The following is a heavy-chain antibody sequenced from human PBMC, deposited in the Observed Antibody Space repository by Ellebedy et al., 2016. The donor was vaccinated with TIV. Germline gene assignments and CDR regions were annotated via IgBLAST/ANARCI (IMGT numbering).Heavy chain of an antibody. D-gene: IGHD1-1*01. Sequence: GESLKISCAASGFTFSTYSMHWVRQAPGKGLVWVSRISSDGSYTSYADSVKGRFTISRDNAKNTLYLQMNSLRAEDTAVYYCARDIPQRPNPARFDPWGQGTLVTVSS. V-gene: IGHV3-74*01. J-gene: IGHJ5*02. CDR2: ISSDGSYT. CDR1: GFTFSTYS. CDR3: ARDIPQRPNPARFDP.